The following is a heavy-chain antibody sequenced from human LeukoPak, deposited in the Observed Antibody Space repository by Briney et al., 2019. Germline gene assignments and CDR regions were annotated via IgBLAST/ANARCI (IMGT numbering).Heavy chain of an antibody. CDR1: GGSISSYY. D-gene: IGHD1-1*01. V-gene: IGHV4-4*07. J-gene: IGHJ4*02. Sequence: PSETLSLTCTVSGGSISSYYWSWIRQPAGKGLEWIGRIYTSGSTNYNPSLKRRVTMSVDTSKNQFSLKLSSVTAADTAVYYCARERGVLTPPIIDYWGQGTLVTVSS. CDR3: ARERGVLTPPIIDY. CDR2: IYTSGST.